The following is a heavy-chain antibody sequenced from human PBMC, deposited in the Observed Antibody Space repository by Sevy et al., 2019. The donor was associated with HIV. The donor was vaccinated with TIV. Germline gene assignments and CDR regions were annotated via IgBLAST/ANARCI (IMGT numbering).Heavy chain of an antibody. CDR2: IKQGGSEK. CDR1: GFTFSSYW. J-gene: IGHJ4*02. D-gene: IGHD5-12*01. V-gene: IGHV3-7*03. Sequence: GGSLRLSCAASGFTFSSYWMSWVRQAPGKGLEWVANIKQGGSEKYYVDSVKGRFTISRDNAKNSLYLQMNSLRAEDTAVYYCARSEWLRLDYFDYWGQGTLVTVSS. CDR3: ARSEWLRLDYFDY.